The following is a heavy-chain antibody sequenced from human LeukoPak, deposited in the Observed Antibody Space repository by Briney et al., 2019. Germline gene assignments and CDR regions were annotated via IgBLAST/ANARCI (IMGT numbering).Heavy chain of an antibody. J-gene: IGHJ5*02. D-gene: IGHD1-26*01. V-gene: IGHV1-46*01. Sequence: ASVKVSCKASGYTFTGYYMHWVRQAPGQGLEWMGIINPSGGSTNYAQKFQGRVTMTRDMSTSTVYMELSSLRSEDTAVYYCARGEALNNWFDPWGQGTLVTVSS. CDR2: INPSGGST. CDR1: GYTFTGYY. CDR3: ARGEALNNWFDP.